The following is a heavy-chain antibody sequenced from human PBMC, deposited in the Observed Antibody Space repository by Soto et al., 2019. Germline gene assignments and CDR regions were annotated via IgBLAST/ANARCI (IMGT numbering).Heavy chain of an antibody. Sequence: QVQLVQSGAEVKKPGSSVKVSCKASGGTFSSYTISWVRQAPGQGLEWMGRIIPILGIANYEQKFQGRVTITADKSTSTAYMELSSLRSQDTAVYYCANDTTRGDWYFDYWGQGTLVTVSS. CDR1: GGTFSSYT. CDR2: IIPILGIA. V-gene: IGHV1-69*02. J-gene: IGHJ4*02. D-gene: IGHD3-22*01. CDR3: ANDTTRGDWYFDY.